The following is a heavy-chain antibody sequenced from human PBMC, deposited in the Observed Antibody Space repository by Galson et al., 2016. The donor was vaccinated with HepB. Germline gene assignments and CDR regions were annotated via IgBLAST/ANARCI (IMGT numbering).Heavy chain of an antibody. D-gene: IGHD3-10*01. J-gene: IGHJ6*02. Sequence: SVKVSCKASGYTFTSYYIHWVRQAPGQGLEWMGIINPSGGSTSYAQKFQGRVTMTRDTSTSTVYMELSSLRSEDTAVYYCARSWSITMVRGAPAPDSGMDVWGQGTTVTVSS. CDR2: INPSGGST. CDR3: ARSWSITMVRGAPAPDSGMDV. V-gene: IGHV1-46*01. CDR1: GYTFTSYY.